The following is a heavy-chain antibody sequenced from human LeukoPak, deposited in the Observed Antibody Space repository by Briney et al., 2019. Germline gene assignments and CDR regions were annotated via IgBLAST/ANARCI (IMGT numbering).Heavy chain of an antibody. Sequence: SETLSLTCAVYGGSFSGYYWTWIRQPPGKGLEWIGEINHSGSTNYNPSLKSRVTISVDTSKDQFSLKVSSVTAADTAVYYCARAPVSYYYDILDYWGQGILVTVSS. D-gene: IGHD3-22*01. J-gene: IGHJ4*02. CDR3: ARAPVSYYYDILDY. CDR2: INHSGST. CDR1: GGSFSGYY. V-gene: IGHV4-34*01.